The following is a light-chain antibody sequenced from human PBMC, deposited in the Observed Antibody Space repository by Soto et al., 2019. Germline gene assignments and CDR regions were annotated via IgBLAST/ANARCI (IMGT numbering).Light chain of an antibody. CDR2: AAS. CDR1: QGIRND. J-gene: IGKJ1*01. V-gene: IGKV1-6*01. Sequence: AIQMTQSPSSLSASVGDRVTITCRASQGIRNDLGWYQQKPGKAPKLLIYAASSLQSGVPSRFSGSGSGTDFTLTISSLQPEDIATYYCQQYEDLPWTFGQETKVDNK. CDR3: QQYEDLPWT.